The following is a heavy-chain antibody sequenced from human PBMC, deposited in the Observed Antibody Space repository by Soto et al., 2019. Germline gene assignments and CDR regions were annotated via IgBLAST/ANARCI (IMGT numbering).Heavy chain of an antibody. CDR2: ISWNSGSI. Sequence: EVQLVESGGGLVQPGRSLRLSCAASGFTFDDYAMHWVRPAPGKGLEWVSGISWNSGSIGYADSVKGRFTISRDNAKNSLYLQMNSLRAEDTALYYCAKDTTWELPEGYFDYWGQGTLVTVSS. V-gene: IGHV3-9*01. CDR3: AKDTTWELPEGYFDY. D-gene: IGHD1-26*01. CDR1: GFTFDDYA. J-gene: IGHJ4*02.